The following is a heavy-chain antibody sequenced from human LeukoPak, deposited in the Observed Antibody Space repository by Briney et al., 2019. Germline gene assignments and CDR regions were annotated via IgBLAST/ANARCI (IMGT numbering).Heavy chain of an antibody. V-gene: IGHV4-59*08. J-gene: IGHJ4*02. CDR3: ARLSIVGATNFDY. CDR2: IYYSGTT. Sequence: PSETLSLTCTVSGASITSYYWSWIRQPQGKGLEWIGYIYYSGTTTYKPSLKSRVTISVGTSKNQFSLKLSSVTAADTAVYYCARLSIVGATNFDYWGQGTLVTVSS. D-gene: IGHD1-26*01. CDR1: GASITSYY.